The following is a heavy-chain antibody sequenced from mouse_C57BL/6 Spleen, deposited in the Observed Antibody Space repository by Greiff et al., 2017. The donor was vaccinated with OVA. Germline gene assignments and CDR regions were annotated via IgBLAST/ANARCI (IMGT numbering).Heavy chain of an antibody. V-gene: IGHV5-17*01. CDR3: ARGDYDNAMDY. J-gene: IGHJ4*01. CDR1: GFTFSDYG. Sequence: EVKLVESGGGLVKPGGSLKLSCAASGFTFSDYGMHWVRQAPEKGLEWVAYISSGSSTIYYADTVKGRFTISRDNAKNTLFLQMTSLWSEDTAMYYCARGDYDNAMDYWGQGTSVTVSS. D-gene: IGHD2-4*01. CDR2: ISSGSSTI.